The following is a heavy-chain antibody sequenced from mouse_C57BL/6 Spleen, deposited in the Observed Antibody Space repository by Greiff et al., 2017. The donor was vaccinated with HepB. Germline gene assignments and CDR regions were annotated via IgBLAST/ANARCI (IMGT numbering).Heavy chain of an antibody. CDR1: GYTFTSYW. CDR2: IDPSDSYT. J-gene: IGHJ4*01. CDR3: ARGGEYYAMDY. V-gene: IGHV1-69*01. Sequence: QVQLKQPGAELVMPGASVKLSCKASGYTFTSYWMHWVKQRPGQGLEWIGEIDPSDSYTNYNQKFKGKSTLTVDKSSSTAYMQLSSLTSEDSAVYYCARGGEYYAMDYWGQGTSVTVSS.